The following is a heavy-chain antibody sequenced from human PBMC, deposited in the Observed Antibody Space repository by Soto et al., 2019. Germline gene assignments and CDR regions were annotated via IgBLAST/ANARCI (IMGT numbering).Heavy chain of an antibody. J-gene: IGHJ3*02. CDR2: ISAYNGNT. D-gene: IGHD2-2*01. Sequence: APVKVSCKASGYTFTSYGISWGRQAPGQGPEWMGWISAYNGNTNYAQKLQGRVTMTTDTSTSTAYMELRSLRSDDTAVYYCARVRGYCSSTSCSGAFDIWGQGTMVTVSS. CDR3: ARVRGYCSSTSCSGAFDI. V-gene: IGHV1-18*01. CDR1: GYTFTSYG.